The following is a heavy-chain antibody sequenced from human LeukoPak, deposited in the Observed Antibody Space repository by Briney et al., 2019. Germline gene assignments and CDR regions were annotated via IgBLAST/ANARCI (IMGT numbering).Heavy chain of an antibody. CDR3: ARVKFYSWIDY. D-gene: IGHD4-11*01. CDR1: GGSISRGGYY. V-gene: IGHV4-31*03. Sequence: SETLSLTCTVSGGSISRGGYYWSWIRQHPGKGLEWIGYSNYSGSTYYNPSLKSRVTISVDTSKNRLSLKLSSVTAADTAVYYCARVKFYSWIDYWGQGTLVTVSS. CDR2: SNYSGST. J-gene: IGHJ4*02.